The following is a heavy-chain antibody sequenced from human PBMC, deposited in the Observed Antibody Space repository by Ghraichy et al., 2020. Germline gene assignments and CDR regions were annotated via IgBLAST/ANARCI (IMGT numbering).Heavy chain of an antibody. V-gene: IGHV3-30*04. CDR3: ARGDGYNQIKRGALDS. CDR1: GFTFSVYN. CDR2: ILNDGTEK. Sequence: GESLNISCAASGFTFSVYNMHWVRQTPDKGLEWVSLILNDGTEKYYADSVRGRFTLSRDNSKNTLYLQMNSLRPEDTAVYFCARGDGYNQIKRGALDSWGQGTLVTVSS. J-gene: IGHJ4*02. D-gene: IGHD5-24*01.